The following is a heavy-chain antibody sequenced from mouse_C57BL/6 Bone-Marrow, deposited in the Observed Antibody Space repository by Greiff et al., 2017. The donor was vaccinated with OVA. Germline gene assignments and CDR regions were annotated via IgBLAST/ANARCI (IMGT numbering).Heavy chain of an antibody. J-gene: IGHJ2*01. CDR3: ARHGYYWDFDY. Sequence: EVKVEESGGGLVQPGGSLKLSCAASGFTFSDYGMAWVRQAPRKGPEWVAFISNLAYSIYYADTVTGRFTISRENAKNTLYLEMSSLRSEDTAMYYCARHGYYWDFDYWGQGTTLTVSS. CDR2: ISNLAYSI. CDR1: GFTFSDYG. V-gene: IGHV5-15*04. D-gene: IGHD2-3*01.